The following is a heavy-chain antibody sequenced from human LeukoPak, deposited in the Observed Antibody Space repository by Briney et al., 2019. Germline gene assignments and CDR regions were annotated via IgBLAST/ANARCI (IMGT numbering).Heavy chain of an antibody. CDR3: AREIVVVTAPDRAGYYFDY. D-gene: IGHD2-21*02. CDR2: ISSSSSYI. J-gene: IGHJ4*02. V-gene: IGHV3-21*04. CDR1: GFTFSSYS. Sequence: KAGGSLRLSCAASGFTFSSYSMNWVRQAPGKGLEWVSSISSSSSYIYYADSVKGRFTISRDNAKNSLCLQMNSLRAEDTALYYCAREIVVVTAPDRAGYYFDYWGQGTLVTVSS.